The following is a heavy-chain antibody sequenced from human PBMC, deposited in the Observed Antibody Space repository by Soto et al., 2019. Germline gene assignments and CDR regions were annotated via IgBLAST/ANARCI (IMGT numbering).Heavy chain of an antibody. J-gene: IGHJ3*01. Sequence: VGSLRLSFAASEFPFRSYWMHWVRQSPGKGLVWVSRISGDGSSTTYADSVRGRFTISRDNAKNTVYLQMDSLRAEDTAVYYCARSLPGTYGAFDLWGQGTMVTVSS. CDR1: EFPFRSYW. V-gene: IGHV3-74*01. D-gene: IGHD1-7*01. CDR2: ISGDGSST. CDR3: ARSLPGTYGAFDL.